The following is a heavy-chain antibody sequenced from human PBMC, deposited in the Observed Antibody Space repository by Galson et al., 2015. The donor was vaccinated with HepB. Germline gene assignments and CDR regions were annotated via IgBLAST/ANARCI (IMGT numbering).Heavy chain of an antibody. V-gene: IGHV3-30-3*01. CDR2: ISYDGSNK. D-gene: IGHD3-16*01. CDR3: ARDWGLADY. J-gene: IGHJ4*02. Sequence: SLRLSCAASGFTFSSYAMHWVRQAPGKGLEWVAVISYDGSNKYYADSVKGRFTISRDNSKNTLYLQMNSLRAEDTAVYYCARDWGLADYWGQGTLVTVSS. CDR1: GFTFSSYA.